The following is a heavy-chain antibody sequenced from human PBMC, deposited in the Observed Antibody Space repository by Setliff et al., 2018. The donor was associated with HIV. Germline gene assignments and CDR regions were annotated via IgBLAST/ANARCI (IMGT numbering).Heavy chain of an antibody. CDR3: ATGGGGSSGSRWFDY. V-gene: IGHV3-48*01. Sequence: GGSLRLSCAASGFTFSIYAMTWVRRVPGKGLEWLSYISGGSTLIQYADPVKGRFTVSRDNVDNSLSLQMNNLRAEDTAFYYCATGGGGSSGSRWFDYWGRGTLVTVSS. CDR1: GFTFSIYA. D-gene: IGHD2-15*01. J-gene: IGHJ4*02. CDR2: ISGGSTLI.